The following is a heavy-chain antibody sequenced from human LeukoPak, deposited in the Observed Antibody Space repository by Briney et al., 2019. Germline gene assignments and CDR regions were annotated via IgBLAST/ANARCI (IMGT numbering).Heavy chain of an antibody. V-gene: IGHV3-23*01. J-gene: IGHJ5*02. CDR2: ISGSGGST. CDR3: ARARAGSWFDP. Sequence: GGSLRLSCAASGFTFSSYGMTWVRQAPGKGLEWVSGISGSGGSTYYADSVKGRFTISRDNSKNTLYLQMNSLRAEDTAVYYCARARAGSWFDPWGQGTLVTVSS. CDR1: GFTFSSYG. D-gene: IGHD6-19*01.